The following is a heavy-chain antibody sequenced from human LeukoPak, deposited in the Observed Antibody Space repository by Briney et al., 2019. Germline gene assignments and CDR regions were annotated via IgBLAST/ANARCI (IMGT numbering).Heavy chain of an antibody. CDR1: GYTFTGYY. D-gene: IGHD5-12*01. CDR3: ARDLPKTGYVGALDI. J-gene: IGHJ3*02. CDR2: IHPNSGGT. V-gene: IGHV1-2*02. Sequence: ASVKVSCKASGYTFTGYYIHWVRQAPGQGLEWMGWIHPNSGGTNYAQKFQGRVTMTRDTSISTAYMEVNSLTSDDTAVYYCARDLPKTGYVGALDIWGQGTMVTVSS.